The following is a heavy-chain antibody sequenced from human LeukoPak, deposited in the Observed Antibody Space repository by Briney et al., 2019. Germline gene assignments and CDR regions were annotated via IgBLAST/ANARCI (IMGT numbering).Heavy chain of an antibody. D-gene: IGHD6-19*01. Sequence: GASVKVSCKASGYTFTSYGISWVRQAPGQGLEWMGWISAYNGNANYAQKLQGRVTVTTDTSTSTAYMELRSLRSDDTAVYYCARDLHSSGPGVADYWGQGTLVTVSS. V-gene: IGHV1-18*01. CDR1: GYTFTSYG. CDR3: ARDLHSSGPGVADY. CDR2: ISAYNGNA. J-gene: IGHJ4*02.